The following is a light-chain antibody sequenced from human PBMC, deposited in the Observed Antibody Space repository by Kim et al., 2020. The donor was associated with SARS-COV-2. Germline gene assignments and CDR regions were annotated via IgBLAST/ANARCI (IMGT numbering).Light chain of an antibody. Sequence: PGKRVSISCSGSSSNIGRNTVNWYQHFAGTAPKLLISNNQRSSGVPDRFSGSKSGTSASLAISRLQSEDEADYYCAAWDDSLNGYVFGTGTKVTVL. V-gene: IGLV1-44*01. CDR3: AAWDDSLNGYV. CDR2: NN. J-gene: IGLJ1*01. CDR1: SSNIGRNT.